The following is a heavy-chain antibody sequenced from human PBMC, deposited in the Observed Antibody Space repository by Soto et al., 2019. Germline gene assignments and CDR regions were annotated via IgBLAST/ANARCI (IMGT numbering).Heavy chain of an antibody. Sequence: ASVKVSCKASGYTFTSYGISWVRQAPGQGLEWMGWISAYNGNTNYAQKLQGRVTMTTDTSTSTAYMELRSLRSDDTAVYYCARELYDIFTGYTSLYNWFDPWGQGTLVTVSS. CDR3: ARELYDIFTGYTSLYNWFDP. CDR2: ISAYNGNT. V-gene: IGHV1-18*04. D-gene: IGHD3-9*01. CDR1: GYTFTSYG. J-gene: IGHJ5*02.